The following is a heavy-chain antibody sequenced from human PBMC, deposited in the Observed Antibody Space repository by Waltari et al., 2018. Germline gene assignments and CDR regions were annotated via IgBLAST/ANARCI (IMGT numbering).Heavy chain of an antibody. CDR2: IYHRGRT. Sequence: QVQLQESGPGLVKPSETLSLTCAVSGYSISSGYYWGWIRQPPGRGLEWIGSIYHRGRTYYNPSLKSRVTISVDTSKNQFSRKLSCVTAADTAVYYCARDDRYCSGGSCYRWFDPWGQGTLVTVSS. CDR1: GYSISSGYY. CDR3: ARDDRYCSGGSCYRWFDP. D-gene: IGHD2-15*01. V-gene: IGHV4-38-2*02. J-gene: IGHJ5*02.